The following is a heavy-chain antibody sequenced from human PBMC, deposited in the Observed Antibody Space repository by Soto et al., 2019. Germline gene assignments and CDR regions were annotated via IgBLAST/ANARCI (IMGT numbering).Heavy chain of an antibody. J-gene: IGHJ6*02. V-gene: IGHV5-10-1*01. D-gene: IGHD3-3*01. CDR3: ARRSDYDFWSGYYYGMDV. Sequence: GESLKISCKGSGYSFTSYWISWVRQMPGKGLEWMGRIDPSDSYTNYSPSFQGHVTISADKSISTAYLQWSSLKASDTPMYYCARRSDYDFWSGYYYGMDVWGQGTTVTVSS. CDR1: GYSFTSYW. CDR2: IDPSDSYT.